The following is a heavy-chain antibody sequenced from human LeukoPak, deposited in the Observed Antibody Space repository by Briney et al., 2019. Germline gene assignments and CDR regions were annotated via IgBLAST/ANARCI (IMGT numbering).Heavy chain of an antibody. CDR2: MNPNSGNT. CDR3: ARIQYNYYYYGMDV. J-gene: IGHJ6*02. CDR1: GYTFTSYD. Sequence: ASVKVSCKASGYTFTSYDINWVRQATGQGLEWMGWMNPNSGNTGYAQKFQGRVTMTRNTSISIAYMELSSLRSEDTAVYYCARIQYNYYYYGMDVWGQGTTVTVSS. V-gene: IGHV1-8*01. D-gene: IGHD5-18*01.